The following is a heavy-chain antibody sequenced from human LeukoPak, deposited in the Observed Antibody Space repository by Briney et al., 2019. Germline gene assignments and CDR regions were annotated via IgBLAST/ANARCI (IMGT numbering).Heavy chain of an antibody. D-gene: IGHD2-21*02. Sequence: SETLSLTCAVYGGSFSGYYWSWIRQPPGKGLEWIGEINHSGSTNYNPSLKSRVTISVDTSKNQFSLKLSSVTAADTAVYYCARLDLVDGGDRHASDIWGQGTMVTVSS. CDR2: INHSGST. CDR1: GGSFSGYY. V-gene: IGHV4-34*01. CDR3: ARLDLVDGGDRHASDI. J-gene: IGHJ3*02.